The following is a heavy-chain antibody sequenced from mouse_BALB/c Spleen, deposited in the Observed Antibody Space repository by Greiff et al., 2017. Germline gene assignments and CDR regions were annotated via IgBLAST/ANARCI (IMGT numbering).Heavy chain of an antibody. CDR3: ARSSSTMITTNAMDY. V-gene: IGHV3-2*02. J-gene: IGHJ4*01. CDR1: GYSITSDYA. Sequence: ESVPGLVKPSQSLSLTCTVTGYSITSDYAWNWIRQFPGNKLEWMGYISYSGSTSYNPSLKSRISITRDTSKNQFFLQLNSVTTEDTATYYCARSSSTMITTNAMDYWGQGTSVTVSS. CDR2: ISYSGST. D-gene: IGHD2-4*01.